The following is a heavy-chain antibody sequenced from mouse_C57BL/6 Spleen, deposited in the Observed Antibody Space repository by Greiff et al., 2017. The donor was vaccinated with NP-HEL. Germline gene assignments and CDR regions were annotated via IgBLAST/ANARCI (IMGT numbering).Heavy chain of an antibody. V-gene: IGHV1-52*01. Sequence: VKLQQPGAELVRPGSSVKLSCKASGYTFTSYWMHWVKQRPIQGLEWIGNIDPSDSETHYNQKFKDKATLTVDKSSSTAYMQLSSLTSEDSAVYYCARDGYVRYVDVWGTGTTVTVSS. J-gene: IGHJ1*03. CDR3: ARDGYVRYVDV. CDR2: IDPSDSET. CDR1: GYTFTSYW.